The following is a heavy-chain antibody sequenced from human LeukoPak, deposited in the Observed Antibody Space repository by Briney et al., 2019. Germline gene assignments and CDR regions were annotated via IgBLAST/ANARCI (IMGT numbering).Heavy chain of an antibody. CDR2: INPNSGGT. CDR3: AREYSGSYP. Sequence: ASVKVTCKASGYTFTGYYMHWVRQAPGQGLEWMGWINPNSGGTNYAQKVQGRVTMTRDTSISTAYIELSRLRSDDTAVYYCAREYSGSYPCGQGTLVTVSS. J-gene: IGHJ5*02. V-gene: IGHV1-2*02. CDR1: GYTFTGYY. D-gene: IGHD1-26*01.